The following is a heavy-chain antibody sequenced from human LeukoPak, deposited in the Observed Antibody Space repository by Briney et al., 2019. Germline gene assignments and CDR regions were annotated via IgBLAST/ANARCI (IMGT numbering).Heavy chain of an antibody. J-gene: IGHJ3*02. D-gene: IGHD6-13*01. CDR2: INHSGST. Sequence: PSETLSLTCAVYGGSFSGYYWSWIRQPPGKGLEWMGEINHSGSTNYNPSLKSRVTISVDTSKNQFSLKLSSVTAADTAVYYCARVKYSSSWYKDAFDIWGQGTMVTVSS. CDR1: GGSFSGYY. CDR3: ARVKYSSSWYKDAFDI. V-gene: IGHV4-34*01.